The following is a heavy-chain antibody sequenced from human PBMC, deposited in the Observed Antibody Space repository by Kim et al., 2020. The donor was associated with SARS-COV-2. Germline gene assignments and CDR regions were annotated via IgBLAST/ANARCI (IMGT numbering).Heavy chain of an antibody. CDR2: KT. Sequence: KTKYSQKFQGRVTITRGTSANTAYMDLSSLTSEDTAIYYCARDMNPTVYDYWGQGTLVTVSS. J-gene: IGHJ4*02. V-gene: IGHV1-3*01. D-gene: IGHD4-4*01. CDR3: ARDMNPTVYDY.